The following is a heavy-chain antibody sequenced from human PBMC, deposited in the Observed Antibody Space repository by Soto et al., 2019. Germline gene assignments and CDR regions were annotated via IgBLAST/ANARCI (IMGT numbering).Heavy chain of an antibody. J-gene: IGHJ4*02. D-gene: IGHD5-18*01. CDR3: ARAGIQRDKVWDDDWFKRQVDS. CDR2: ISYDGSNK. CDR1: GFTFSSYA. V-gene: IGHV3-30-3*01. Sequence: QVQLVESGGGVVQPGRSLRLSCAASGFTFSSYAMHWVRQAPGKGLEWVAVISYDGSNKYYADSVKGRFTISRDNSKNTLYLQMNSLRAEDTAVYYCARAGIQRDKVWDDDWFKRQVDSWGQGTLVTVSS.